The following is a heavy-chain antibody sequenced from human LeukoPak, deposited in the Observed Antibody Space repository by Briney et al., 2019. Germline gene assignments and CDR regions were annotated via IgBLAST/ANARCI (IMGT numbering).Heavy chain of an antibody. CDR2: ISSSGDTI. V-gene: IGHV3-11*01. Sequence: GGSLRLSCAASGFTFSDYYVSWIREAPGKGLWWGSYISSSGDTIYHADSVKGRFTLSRDNAKNSLYLQMNSLTAEDTAVYYCARDITLGAAAPGYWGQGTLVTVSS. CDR3: ARDITLGAAAPGY. D-gene: IGHD3-10*01. CDR1: GFTFSDYY. J-gene: IGHJ4*02.